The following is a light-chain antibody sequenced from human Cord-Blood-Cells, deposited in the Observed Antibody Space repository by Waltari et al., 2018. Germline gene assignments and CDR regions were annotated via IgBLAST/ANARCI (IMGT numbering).Light chain of an antibody. CDR2: DVS. CDR1: SSDVGGYNY. Sequence: QSALTQPASVSGSPGQSITISCTGPSSDVGGYNYVSWYQQHPGKDPKLMIYDVSKRPSGVSNRFSGSKSGNTASLTISGLQAEDEADYYCSSYTSSSTRVFGGGTKLTVL. CDR3: SSYTSSSTRV. J-gene: IGLJ3*02. V-gene: IGLV2-14*01.